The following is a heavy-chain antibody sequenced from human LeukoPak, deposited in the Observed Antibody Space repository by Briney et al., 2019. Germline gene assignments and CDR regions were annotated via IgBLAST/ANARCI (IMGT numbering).Heavy chain of an antibody. CDR1: GYTFTGYY. CDR2: INPNSGGT. V-gene: IGHV1-2*02. D-gene: IGHD6-13*01. J-gene: IGHJ4*02. CDR3: ARDRGNSSPLIDY. Sequence: ASVKVSCKASGYTFTGYYMHWVRQAPGQGLEWMGWINPNSGGTNYAQKFQGRVTMTRDTSISTAYMELSSLRSEDTAVYYCARDRGNSSPLIDYWGQGTLVTVSS.